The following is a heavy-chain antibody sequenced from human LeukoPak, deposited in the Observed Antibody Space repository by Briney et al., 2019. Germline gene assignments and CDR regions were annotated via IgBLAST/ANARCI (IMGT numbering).Heavy chain of an antibody. CDR2: IWYDGSNK. CDR3: ARDRQTSCSSTTCSFDHFDY. V-gene: IGHV3-33*01. CDR1: GFTFSSYG. Sequence: GRSLRLSCAASGFTFSSYGMHWVRQAPGKGLEWVAVIWYDGSNKYYADSVKDRFTISRDNSKNTLYLQMNSLRAEDTAVYYCARDRQTSCSSTTCSFDHFDYWGQGTLVTVSS. D-gene: IGHD2-2*01. J-gene: IGHJ4*02.